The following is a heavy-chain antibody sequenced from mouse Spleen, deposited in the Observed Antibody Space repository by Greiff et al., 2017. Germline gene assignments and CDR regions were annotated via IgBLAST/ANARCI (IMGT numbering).Heavy chain of an antibody. J-gene: IGHJ1*01. CDR1: GYSITSGYY. V-gene: IGHV3-6*01. CDR2: ISYDGSN. D-gene: IGHD1-1*01. CDR3: AREALRWYFDV. Sequence: ESGPGLVKPSQSLSLTCSVTGYSITSGYYWNWIRQFPGNKLEWMGYISYDGSNNYNPSLKNRISITRDTSKNQFFLKLNSVTTEDTATYYCAREALRWYFDVWGAGTTVTVSS.